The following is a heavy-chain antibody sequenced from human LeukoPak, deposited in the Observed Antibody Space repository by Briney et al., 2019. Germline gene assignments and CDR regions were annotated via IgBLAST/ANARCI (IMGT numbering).Heavy chain of an antibody. Sequence: ASVKVSCKASGYTFTGYYMHWVRQAPGQGLEWMGWINPNSGGTNYAQKFQGRVTMTRDTSISTAYMELSRLRSDDTAVYYCAKSDILTGYGDYWGQGTLVTVSS. D-gene: IGHD3-9*01. V-gene: IGHV1-2*02. CDR3: AKSDILTGYGDY. CDR2: INPNSGGT. J-gene: IGHJ4*02. CDR1: GYTFTGYY.